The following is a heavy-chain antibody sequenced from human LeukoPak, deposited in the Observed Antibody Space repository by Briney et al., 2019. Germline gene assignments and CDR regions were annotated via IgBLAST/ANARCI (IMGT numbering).Heavy chain of an antibody. Sequence: SVKVSCKASGGTFSSYAISWVRQAPGQGLEWMGRIIPILGIANYAQKFQGRVTITADKSTSTAYMELSRLRSDDTAVYYCARAGPDDYDFWSGYSCFDYWGQGTLVTVSS. D-gene: IGHD3-3*01. CDR3: ARAGPDDYDFWSGYSCFDY. V-gene: IGHV1-69*04. CDR2: IIPILGIA. J-gene: IGHJ4*02. CDR1: GGTFSSYA.